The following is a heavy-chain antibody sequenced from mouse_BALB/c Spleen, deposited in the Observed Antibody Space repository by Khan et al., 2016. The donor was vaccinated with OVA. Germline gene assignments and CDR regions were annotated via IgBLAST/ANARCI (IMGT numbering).Heavy chain of an antibody. D-gene: IGHD2-1*01. CDR2: ISSGSSTI. J-gene: IGHJ1*01. CDR1: GFTFSSFG. CDR3: ARSGGNFHWYFDV. V-gene: IGHV5-17*02. Sequence: VESGGGLVQPGGSRKLSCAASGFTFSSFGMHWVRQAPTKGLEWVAYISSGSSTIYYVDTVKGRFTISRDSPKNTRFLQMTSLRSEDTAMYYCARSGGNFHWYFDVWGAGTSVTVSS.